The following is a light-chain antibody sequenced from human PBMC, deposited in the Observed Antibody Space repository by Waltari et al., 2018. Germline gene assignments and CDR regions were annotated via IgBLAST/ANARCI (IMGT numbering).Light chain of an antibody. CDR3: HSFTDSNTFNFV. V-gene: IGLV2-14*01. CDR2: GGS. J-gene: IGLJ1*01. Sequence: QSALTQPASVSGSPGQSITISCTGTTHDVGRYNYVSWYQHLPGKAPKLILFGGSHRPSGVFYRFSGSKSGSTASLTISGLRADDAGDYYCHSFTDSNTFNFVFGPGTTVIVL. CDR1: THDVGRYNY.